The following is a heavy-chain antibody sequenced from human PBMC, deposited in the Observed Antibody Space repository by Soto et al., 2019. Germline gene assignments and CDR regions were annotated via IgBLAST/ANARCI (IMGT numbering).Heavy chain of an antibody. J-gene: IGHJ3*02. CDR3: ARRGGLGSCADGVCLPGDAFDI. CDR2: IYFSGAT. D-gene: IGHD2-8*01. CDR1: GASSSDYY. Sequence: SETLSLTCTVSGASSSDYYCIWIRHAPWKGLEWIGYIYFSGATNYNPSLKSRVAISIDTSKNQFSLNLSSVTAADTAMYYCARRGGLGSCADGVCLPGDAFDIWGQGTMVTVSS. V-gene: IGHV4-59*01.